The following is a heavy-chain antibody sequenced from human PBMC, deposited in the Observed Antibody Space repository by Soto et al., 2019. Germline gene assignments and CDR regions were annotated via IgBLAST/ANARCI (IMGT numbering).Heavy chain of an antibody. D-gene: IGHD4-4*01. CDR1: GYTFASYS. Sequence: ASVKVSCKESGYTFASYSRCSVRHAPGQRLEWMGWINAGNGNTKYSQKFQGRVTITRDTSASTAYMELSSLRSEDTAVYYCASSYSNYALIDYYYYGMDVWGQGPTVTVSS. J-gene: IGHJ6*02. V-gene: IGHV1-3*01. CDR3: ASSYSNYALIDYYYYGMDV. CDR2: INAGNGNT.